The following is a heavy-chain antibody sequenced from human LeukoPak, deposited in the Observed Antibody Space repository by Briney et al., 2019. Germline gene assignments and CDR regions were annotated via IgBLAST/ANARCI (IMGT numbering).Heavy chain of an antibody. Sequence: SGTLSLTCAVSGGSISSSNWWSWVRQPPGKGLEWIGEIYHSGSTNYNPSLKSRVTISVDKSKNQFSLKLSSVTAADTAVYYCARHSPNDDSSGYYLTQLDYWGQGTLVTVSS. CDR2: IYHSGST. V-gene: IGHV4-4*02. CDR3: ARHSPNDDSSGYYLTQLDY. D-gene: IGHD3-22*01. CDR1: GGSISSSNW. J-gene: IGHJ4*02.